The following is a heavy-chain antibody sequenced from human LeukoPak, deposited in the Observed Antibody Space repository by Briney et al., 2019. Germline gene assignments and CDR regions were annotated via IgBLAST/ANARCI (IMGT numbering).Heavy chain of an antibody. J-gene: IGHJ4*02. D-gene: IGHD2-2*01. V-gene: IGHV4-59*01. CDR1: GGSISSYC. Sequence: SETLSLTCTVSGGSISSYCWSWIRQPPGKGLEWIGYIYYSGSTTYNPSLKSRVTISVDKSKNQFSLKRSSVTTADTAVYYCARDGGSADLDYWGQGTLVTVSS. CDR2: IYYSGST. CDR3: ARDGGSADLDY.